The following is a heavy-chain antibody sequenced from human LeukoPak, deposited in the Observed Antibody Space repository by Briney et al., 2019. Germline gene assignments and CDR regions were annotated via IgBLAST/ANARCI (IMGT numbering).Heavy chain of an antibody. CDR1: GASISSDASY. V-gene: IGHV4-31*03. D-gene: IGHD2-15*01. J-gene: IGHJ5*02. CDR3: ARELVEVVAPNRIGFDP. CDR2: IYYSGTT. Sequence: SETLSLTCNVSGASISSDASYWTWIRQHPGKGLEWIGYIYYSGTTFYNPSLESRVTISLDTSKSQFSLKLTSVTAADTAIYCCARELVEVVAPNRIGFDPWGQGTLASVSS.